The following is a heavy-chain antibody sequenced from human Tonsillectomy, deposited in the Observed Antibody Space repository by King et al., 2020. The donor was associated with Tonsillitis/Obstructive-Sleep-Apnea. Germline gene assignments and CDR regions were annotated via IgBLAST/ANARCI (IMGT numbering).Heavy chain of an antibody. CDR3: AREKDGDYGMDV. Sequence: VQLQQWGAGLLKPSETLSLTCAVYGGSFSGYYWSWLRQPPGKGLEWIGEIHHSGSTNYNPSLKSRVTITVDTSNNHLSLKLSSVTAADTAVYYCAREKDGDYGMDVWGQGTTVTVSS. D-gene: IGHD4-17*01. V-gene: IGHV4-34*01. J-gene: IGHJ6*02. CDR2: IHHSGST. CDR1: GGSFSGYY.